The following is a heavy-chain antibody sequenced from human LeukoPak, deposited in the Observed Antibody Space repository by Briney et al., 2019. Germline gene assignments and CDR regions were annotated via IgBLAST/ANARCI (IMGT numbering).Heavy chain of an antibody. V-gene: IGHV3-23*01. CDR3: ARLYYGDYRTGRDYYYYYMDV. CDR2: ISGSDGST. CDR1: GFTFSSSA. D-gene: IGHD4-17*01. Sequence: GGSLRLSCAASGFTFSSSAMSWVRLAPGKGLEWVSGISGSDGSTYYADSVKGRFTISRDNSKNTLYLQMNSLRAEDTAVYYCARLYYGDYRTGRDYYYYYMDVWGKGTTVTISS. J-gene: IGHJ6*03.